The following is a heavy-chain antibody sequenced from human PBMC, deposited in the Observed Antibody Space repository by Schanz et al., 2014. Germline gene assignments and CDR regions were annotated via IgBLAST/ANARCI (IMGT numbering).Heavy chain of an antibody. CDR2: ISGSGAST. V-gene: IGHV3-23*04. J-gene: IGHJ4*02. Sequence: EVQLVESGGGVVQPGRSLRLSCAASGFTFSGYAMSWVRQAPGKGLEWVSGISGSGASTYYADSVKGRFTVSRDNAENTLFLQMNSLRAEDTAVYYCARKVVATIGGYYDNWGQGTLVTVSS. CDR3: ARKVVATIGGYYDN. D-gene: IGHD5-12*01. CDR1: GFTFSGYA.